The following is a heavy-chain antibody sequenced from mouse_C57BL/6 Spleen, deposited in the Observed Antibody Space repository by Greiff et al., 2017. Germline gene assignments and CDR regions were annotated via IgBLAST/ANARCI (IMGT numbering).Heavy chain of an antibody. J-gene: IGHJ2*01. V-gene: IGHV14-4*01. CDR2: IDPENGDT. CDR1: GFNIKDDY. CDR3: TTDYGTVY. Sequence: EVKLMESGAELVRPGASVKLSCTASGFNIKDDYMHWVKQRPEQGLEWIGWIDPENGDTEYASKFQGKATITADTSSNTAYLQLSSLTSEDTAVYYCTTDYGTVYWGQGTTLTVSS. D-gene: IGHD1-1*01.